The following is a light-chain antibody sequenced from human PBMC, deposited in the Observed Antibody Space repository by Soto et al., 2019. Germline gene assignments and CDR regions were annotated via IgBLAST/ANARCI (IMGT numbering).Light chain of an antibody. V-gene: IGKV3-20*01. CDR3: QQYGSSPT. Sequence: DIVLTQSPGTVSLSPGESATLSCRASQSISRSDLAWYQHRPGQSPRLLIYATSSRATGIPDRFTGGGAGTGFTLTISRLEPEDSAVYYCQQYGSSPTFGGGTKVEIK. CDR2: ATS. J-gene: IGKJ4*01. CDR1: QSISRSD.